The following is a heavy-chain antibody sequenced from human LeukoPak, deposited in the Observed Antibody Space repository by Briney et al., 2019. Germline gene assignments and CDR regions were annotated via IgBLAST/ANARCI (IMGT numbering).Heavy chain of an antibody. CDR3: ARDPYSGEYGPHYYYYMDV. D-gene: IGHD5-12*01. V-gene: IGHV3-21*01. CDR1: GFTFSTFA. CDR2: ITASSSYV. J-gene: IGHJ6*03. Sequence: GGSLRLSCAASGFTFSTFAMIWVRQPPGKGLEWVSSITASSSYVFYADSVRGRFTISRDNAENSLYLQMNSLRDEDTAVYYCARDPYSGEYGPHYYYYMDVWGKGTTVTVSS.